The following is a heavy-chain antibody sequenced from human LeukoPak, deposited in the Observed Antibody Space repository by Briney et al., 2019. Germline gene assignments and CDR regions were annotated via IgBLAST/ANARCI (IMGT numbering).Heavy chain of an antibody. Sequence: KESGPTLVKPTQTLTLTFTFSGFSLSTTGVAVAWIRQPPGKALEWLAVTYWNNDKSYSPSLKSRLTITKDTSKNQVVLIMANMDPVDTGTYYCAHKGRGSGSYTMWGQGTLVTVSS. J-gene: IGHJ4*02. CDR3: AHKGRGSGSYTM. CDR1: GFSLSTTGVA. CDR2: TYWNNDK. D-gene: IGHD3-10*01. V-gene: IGHV2-5*01.